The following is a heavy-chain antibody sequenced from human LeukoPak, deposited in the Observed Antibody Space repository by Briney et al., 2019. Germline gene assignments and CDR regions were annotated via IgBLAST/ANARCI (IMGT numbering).Heavy chain of an antibody. CDR2: ISDSGGYT. J-gene: IGHJ4*02. Sequence: GGSLRLSCAASGFTFSSYAMSWVRQAPGKGLEWVSVISDSGGYTYYADSVKGRFTISRDKSKNTLYLQMNSLRAEDTAVYYCAKAYCSSNRCYFFDYWGQGTLVTVSS. V-gene: IGHV3-23*01. CDR3: AKAYCSSNRCYFFDY. D-gene: IGHD2-2*01. CDR1: GFTFSSYA.